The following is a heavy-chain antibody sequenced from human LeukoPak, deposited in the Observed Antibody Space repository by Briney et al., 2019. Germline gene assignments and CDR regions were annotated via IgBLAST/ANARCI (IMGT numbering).Heavy chain of an antibody. Sequence: ASVKVSCKASGYTFTSYGTSWVRQAPGQGLEWMGWISTSTGDTKYTQKFQGRVTLTTDTSTSTAYMELSSLRSDDTAVYYCARDDNYGIFVNVDYWGQGTLVTVSS. V-gene: IGHV1-18*01. J-gene: IGHJ4*02. D-gene: IGHD4-11*01. CDR2: ISTSTGDT. CDR3: ARDDNYGIFVNVDY. CDR1: GYTFTSYG.